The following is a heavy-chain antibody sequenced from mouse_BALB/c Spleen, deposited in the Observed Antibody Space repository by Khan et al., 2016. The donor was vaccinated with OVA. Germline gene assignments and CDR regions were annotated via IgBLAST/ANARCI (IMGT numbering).Heavy chain of an antibody. D-gene: IGHD2-3*01. CDR2: ISYSGST. J-gene: IGHJ4*01. V-gene: IGHV3-2*02. CDR1: GYSITSDYA. Sequence: EVQLQESGPGLVKPSQSLSLTCTVTGYSITSDYAWNWLRQFPGNKLEWMGYISYSGSTNYNPALKSRISISRDTSKNQFFLQLNSVTTEDTVTYYCARDGSRYNYAMDYWGQGTSVTVSS. CDR3: ARDGSRYNYAMDY.